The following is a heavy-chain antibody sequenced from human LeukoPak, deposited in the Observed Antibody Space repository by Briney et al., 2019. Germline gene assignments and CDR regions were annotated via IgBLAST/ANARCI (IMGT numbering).Heavy chain of an antibody. CDR3: AREYSSSWYLIDY. D-gene: IGHD6-13*01. Sequence: SETLSLTCTVSGYSVSSSFYWGWIRQPPRKGLEWIANIFHSGNTYYNPSLEGRVTMSVDTSKNQFSLKLSSVTAADTAVYYCAREYSSSWYLIDYWGQGTLVTVSS. V-gene: IGHV4-38-2*02. CDR1: GYSVSSSFY. J-gene: IGHJ4*02. CDR2: IFHSGNT.